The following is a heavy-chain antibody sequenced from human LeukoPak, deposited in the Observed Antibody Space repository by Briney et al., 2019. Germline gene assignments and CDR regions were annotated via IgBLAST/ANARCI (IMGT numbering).Heavy chain of an antibody. D-gene: IGHD3-3*01. V-gene: IGHV1-2*02. CDR1: GYTFTGYY. Sequence: ASVKVSCKASGYTFTGYYMHWVRQARGQGLEWMGWINPNSGGTNYAQKFQGRVTMTRDTSISTAYMELSRLRSDDTAVYYCARTRFSKFGYDIWSGYRHFDYWGQGTLVTVSS. CDR2: INPNSGGT. CDR3: ARTRFSKFGYDIWSGYRHFDY. J-gene: IGHJ4*02.